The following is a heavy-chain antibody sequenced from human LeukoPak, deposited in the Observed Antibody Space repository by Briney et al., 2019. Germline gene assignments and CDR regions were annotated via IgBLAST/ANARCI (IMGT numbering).Heavy chain of an antibody. J-gene: IGHJ6*02. Sequence: GGSLRLSCAASGFTFSAYYMSWVRQAPGKGLEWVSYISSSSSTIYYADSVKGRFTISRDNSKNTLYLQMNSLRAEDTAVYYCAKVPRYSSSSYYYYYYGMDVWGQGTTVTVSS. V-gene: IGHV3-48*01. CDR2: ISSSSSTI. D-gene: IGHD6-6*01. CDR3: AKVPRYSSSSYYYYYYGMDV. CDR1: GFTFSAYY.